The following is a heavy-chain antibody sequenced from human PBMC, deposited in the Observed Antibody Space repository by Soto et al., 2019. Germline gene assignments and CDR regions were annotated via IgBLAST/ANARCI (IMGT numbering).Heavy chain of an antibody. J-gene: IGHJ6*02. CDR3: ARLNSGYGMDV. Sequence: QEQLVQSGAEVKKPGASVKVSCKASGYTFTGYYIHWVRQAPGQGLEWMGWITPNTGDTNYAHSFQGRVTVTRDTSINTAYMELSRLTSDDTAVYYCARLNSGYGMDVWGQGTTVTVSS. V-gene: IGHV1-2*07. CDR2: ITPNTGDT. CDR1: GYTFTGYY. D-gene: IGHD6-25*01.